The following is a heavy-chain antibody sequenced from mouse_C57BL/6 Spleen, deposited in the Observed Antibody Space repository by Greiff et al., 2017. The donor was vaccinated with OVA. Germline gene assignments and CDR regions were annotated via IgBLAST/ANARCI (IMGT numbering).Heavy chain of an antibody. CDR1: GYTFTSYW. Sequence: QVQLQQPGAELVKPGASVKMSCKASGYTFTSYWITWVKQRPGQGLEWIGDIYPGSGSTNYNEKFKSKATLTVDTSSSTAYMQLSILTSEDSAVYYCARAAYDYDPPWFAYWGQGTLVTVSA. CDR2: IYPGSGST. D-gene: IGHD2-4*01. J-gene: IGHJ3*01. CDR3: ARAAYDYDPPWFAY. V-gene: IGHV1-55*01.